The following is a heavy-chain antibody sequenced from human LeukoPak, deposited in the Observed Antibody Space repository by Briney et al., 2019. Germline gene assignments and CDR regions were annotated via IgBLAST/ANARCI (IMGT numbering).Heavy chain of an antibody. CDR3: ARYDVWGTYRAFDY. J-gene: IGHJ4*02. Sequence: PSETLSLTCTVSGGSISISSYCWGWIRQPPGKGLEWIGSICYSGTTYYNPSLKSRVTISVDTSKNQFSLKLSSVTAADTAVYYCARYDVWGTYRAFDYWGQGTLVTVSS. V-gene: IGHV4-39*07. CDR2: ICYSGTT. D-gene: IGHD3-16*02. CDR1: GGSISISSYC.